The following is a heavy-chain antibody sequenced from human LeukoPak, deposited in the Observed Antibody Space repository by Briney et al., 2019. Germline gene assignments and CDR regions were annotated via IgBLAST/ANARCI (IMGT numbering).Heavy chain of an antibody. CDR1: GGSISSADYY. Sequence: PSQTLSLTCTVSGGSISSADYYWSWIRQPPGKGLEWIGYIYYSGNTYYNPSLKSRVTIPVDTSKNQFSLKLSSVTAADTAVYYCARGPRNGVAGIAANWGQGTLVTVSS. D-gene: IGHD6-13*01. J-gene: IGHJ4*02. V-gene: IGHV4-30-4*08. CDR3: ARGPRNGVAGIAAN. CDR2: IYYSGNT.